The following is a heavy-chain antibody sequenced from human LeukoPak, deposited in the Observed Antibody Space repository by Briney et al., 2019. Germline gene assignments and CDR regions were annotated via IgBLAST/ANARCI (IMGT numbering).Heavy chain of an antibody. Sequence: PGGSLRLSCAASGFTFSSYWMSWDRQAPGKGLEWVANIKQDGSEKYYVDSVKGRFTISRDNAKNSLYLQMNSLRAEDTAVYYCARDPQDCSSTSCYTPTYYFDYWGQGTLVTVSS. V-gene: IGHV3-7*01. J-gene: IGHJ4*02. CDR3: ARDPQDCSSTSCYTPTYYFDY. D-gene: IGHD2-2*02. CDR2: IKQDGSEK. CDR1: GFTFSSYW.